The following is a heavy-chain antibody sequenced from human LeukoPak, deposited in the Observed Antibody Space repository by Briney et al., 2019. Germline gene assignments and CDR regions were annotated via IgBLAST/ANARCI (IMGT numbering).Heavy chain of an antibody. CDR3: ARGRSIGSTSFDY. J-gene: IGHJ4*02. D-gene: IGHD5/OR15-5a*01. CDR2: INPNSGGT. CDR1: GYTFTGYY. Sequence: ASVKVSCKTSGYTFTGYYMHWVRQAPGQGLEWMGWINPNSGGTNYAQKLQGRVTMTTDTSTSTAYMELRSLRSDDTAVYYCARGRSIGSTSFDYWGQGTLVTVSS. V-gene: IGHV1-2*02.